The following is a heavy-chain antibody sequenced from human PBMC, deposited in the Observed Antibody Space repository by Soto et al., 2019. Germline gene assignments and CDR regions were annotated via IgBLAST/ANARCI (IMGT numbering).Heavy chain of an antibody. CDR1: GGSISSGGYS. Sequence: SETLSLTCAVSGGSISSGGYSWNWIRQQPGKGLEWIGYIYHSGSTFYNPSLKSRVTISVDTPKNQFSLKLSSVTAADTAVYYCARSVFPWGQGTLVTVSS. J-gene: IGHJ5*02. V-gene: IGHV4-31*11. CDR3: ARSVFP. CDR2: IYHSGST.